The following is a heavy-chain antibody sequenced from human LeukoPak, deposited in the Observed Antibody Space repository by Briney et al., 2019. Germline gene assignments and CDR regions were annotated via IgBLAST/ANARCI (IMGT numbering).Heavy chain of an antibody. CDR1: GYTFTSYG. CDR2: ISAYNGNT. CDR3: ARIMVATTKYAFDI. D-gene: IGHD5-12*01. Sequence: GASVKVSCKASGYTFTSYGISWVRQAPGQGLEWMGWISAYNGNTNYAQKLQGRVTMTTDTSTSTAYMELSSLRSEDTAVYYCARIMVATTKYAFDIWGQGTMVTVSS. J-gene: IGHJ3*02. V-gene: IGHV1-18*04.